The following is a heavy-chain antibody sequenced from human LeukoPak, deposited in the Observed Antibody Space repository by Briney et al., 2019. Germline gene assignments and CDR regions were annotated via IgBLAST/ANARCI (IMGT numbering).Heavy chain of an antibody. CDR3: AKESYGWDSFDT. CDR1: GFTFRDYA. V-gene: IGHV3-30*18. J-gene: IGHJ4*02. D-gene: IGHD5-18*01. Sequence: GRSLRLSCAASGFTFRDYAMHWVRQAPGKGLEWVALISYDGSDESYSDSVKGRFTISRDNSANTLHLQMTGLRAEDTAVYYCAKESYGWDSFDTWGQGALVTVSS. CDR2: ISYDGSDE.